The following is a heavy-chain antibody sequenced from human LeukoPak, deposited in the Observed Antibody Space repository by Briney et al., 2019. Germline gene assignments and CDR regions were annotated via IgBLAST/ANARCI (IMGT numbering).Heavy chain of an antibody. Sequence: KSGGSLRLSCAASGFTFSSYSMNWVRQAPGKGLEWVSSISSSSSYIYYADSVKGRFTISRDNAKNSLYLQMNSLGAEDTAVYYCAREAPYSSSNSDVSVFDYWGQGTLVTVSS. CDR1: GFTFSSYS. CDR2: ISSSSSYI. CDR3: AREAPYSSSNSDVSVFDY. V-gene: IGHV3-21*01. D-gene: IGHD4-23*01. J-gene: IGHJ4*02.